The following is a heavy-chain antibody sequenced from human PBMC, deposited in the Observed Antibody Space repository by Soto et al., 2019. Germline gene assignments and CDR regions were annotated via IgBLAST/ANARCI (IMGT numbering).Heavy chain of an antibody. J-gene: IGHJ5*02. CDR3: ARGQRFSDWFDP. Sequence: SETLSLTCRVSGGTIRGYYWTWIRQPAGKGLEWIGRIYSSGNTKYNPSLQSRVTMSLDTSNNQFSLRLTSVTAADTAVYYCARGQRFSDWFDPWGQGTLVTVSS. V-gene: IGHV4-4*07. D-gene: IGHD3-3*01. CDR2: IYSSGNT. CDR1: GGTIRGYY.